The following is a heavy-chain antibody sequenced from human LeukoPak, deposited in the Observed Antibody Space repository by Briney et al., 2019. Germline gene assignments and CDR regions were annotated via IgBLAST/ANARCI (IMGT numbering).Heavy chain of an antibody. D-gene: IGHD2-15*01. Sequence: SETLSLTCTVSGGSIGSGSYYWSWIRQPAGKGLEWIGRIYTSGSTNYNPSLKSRVTISVDTSKNQFSQKLSSVTAADTAVYYCARGLYCSGGSCYPRGNWFDPWGQGTLVTVSS. CDR3: ARGLYCSGGSCYPRGNWFDP. J-gene: IGHJ5*02. CDR2: IYTSGST. V-gene: IGHV4-61*02. CDR1: GGSIGSGSYY.